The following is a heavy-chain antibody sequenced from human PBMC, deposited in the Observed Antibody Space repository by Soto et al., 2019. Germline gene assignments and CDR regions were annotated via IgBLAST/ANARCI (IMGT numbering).Heavy chain of an antibody. J-gene: IGHJ6*02. CDR3: ARDRRGGRHGYDYASVGMDV. D-gene: IGHD5-12*01. CDR2: IYYSGST. Sequence: PSETLSLTCTVSGGCISSGGYYWSWIGQHPGKGLEWIGYIYYSGSTYYNPSLKSRVTISVDTSKNQFSLKLSSVTAADTAVYYCARDRRGGRHGYDYASVGMDVWGQGTTVTVSS. V-gene: IGHV4-31*03. CDR1: GGCISSGGYY.